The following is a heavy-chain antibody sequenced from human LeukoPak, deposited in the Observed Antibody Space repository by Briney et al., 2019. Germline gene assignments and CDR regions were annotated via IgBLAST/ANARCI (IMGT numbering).Heavy chain of an antibody. CDR3: ARDGCGDTCYPGGY. V-gene: IGHV1-3*01. Sequence: ASVKVSCKASGYTFTKYVVHWVHQAPGQRPEWMGWINAGNGDTKYSQNFQDRVTITRDTSANTAYMELSSLTSEDTALYYCARDGCGDTCYPGGYWGQGTLVTVSS. J-gene: IGHJ4*02. CDR1: GYTFTKYV. D-gene: IGHD2-21*01. CDR2: INAGNGDT.